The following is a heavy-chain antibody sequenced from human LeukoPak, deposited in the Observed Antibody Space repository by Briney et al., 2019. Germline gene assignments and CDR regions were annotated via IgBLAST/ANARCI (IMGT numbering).Heavy chain of an antibody. CDR2: IYTSGST. CDR1: GGSTNSGSYY. D-gene: IGHD3-3*01. Sequence: NPSETLSLTCTVSGGSTNSGSYYWSWIRQPAGKGLEWIGRIYTSGSTNYNPSLKSRVTISVDTSKNQFSLKLSSVTAADTAVYYCARDSFGVNYSFDYWGQGTLVTVSS. V-gene: IGHV4-61*02. CDR3: ARDSFGVNYSFDY. J-gene: IGHJ4*02.